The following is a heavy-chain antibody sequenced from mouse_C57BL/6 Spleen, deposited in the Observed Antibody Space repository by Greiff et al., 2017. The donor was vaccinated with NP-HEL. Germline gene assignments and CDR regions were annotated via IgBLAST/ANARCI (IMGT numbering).Heavy chain of an antibody. Sequence: VQLQQSGPELVKPGASVKISCKASGYTFTDYYMNWVKQSHGKSLEWIGDINPNNGGTSYNQKFKGKATLTVDKSSSTAYMELRSLTSEDSAVYYCARREVLYHYGGYAMDYWGQGTSVTVSS. V-gene: IGHV1-26*01. J-gene: IGHJ4*01. CDR1: GYTFTDYY. CDR3: ARREVLYHYGGYAMDY. CDR2: INPNNGGT. D-gene: IGHD1-1*01.